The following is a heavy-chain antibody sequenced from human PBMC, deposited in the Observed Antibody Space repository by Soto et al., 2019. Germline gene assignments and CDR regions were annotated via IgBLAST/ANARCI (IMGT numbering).Heavy chain of an antibody. D-gene: IGHD2-2*01. CDR2: IIPIFGTA. Sequence: QVQLLQSGAEVKKPGSSVKVSCKASGGTFSSYAISWVRQAPGQGLEWVGGIIPIFGTANYAQKFQGRVTITADESTSTAYMELSSLRSEDTAVYYCAGGPYCSSTSCQTQTKQYYYYGMDVWGQGTTVTVSS. J-gene: IGHJ6*02. CDR1: GGTFSSYA. CDR3: AGGPYCSSTSCQTQTKQYYYYGMDV. V-gene: IGHV1-69*01.